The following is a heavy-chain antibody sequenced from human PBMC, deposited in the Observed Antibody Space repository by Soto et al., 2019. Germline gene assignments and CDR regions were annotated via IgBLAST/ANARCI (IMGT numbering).Heavy chain of an antibody. CDR2: IYYSGST. J-gene: IGHJ6*02. Sequence: SETLSLTCTVSGGSISGGDYYWSWIRQPPGKGLEWIGYIYYSGSTYYNPSLRSRLTISVDTSKNQFSLKLSSVTAADTAVYCCARLGPTTVPTSYFTGNYNGMDVWGQGTTVTVSS. CDR1: GGSISGGDYY. CDR3: ARLGPTTVPTSYFTGNYNGMDV. V-gene: IGHV4-30-4*01. D-gene: IGHD4-17*01.